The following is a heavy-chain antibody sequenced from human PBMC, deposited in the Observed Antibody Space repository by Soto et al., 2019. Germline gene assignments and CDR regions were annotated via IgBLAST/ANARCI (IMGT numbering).Heavy chain of an antibody. V-gene: IGHV3-48*02. CDR2: ISSSSSSTI. D-gene: IGHD6-19*01. Sequence: GGSLRLSCAASGFTFSSYSMNWVRQAPGKGLEWVSYISSSSSSTIYYADSVKGRFTISRDNAKNSLYLQMNSLRDEDTAVYYCAREGGEWLVYYYGMDVWGQGTTVTVSS. CDR3: AREGGEWLVYYYGMDV. J-gene: IGHJ6*02. CDR1: GFTFSSYS.